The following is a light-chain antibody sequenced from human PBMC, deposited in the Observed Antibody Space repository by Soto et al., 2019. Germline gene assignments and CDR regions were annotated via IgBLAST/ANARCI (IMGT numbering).Light chain of an antibody. V-gene: IGLV2-23*02. CDR2: EVT. J-gene: IGLJ3*02. CDR3: CSFAGGTSFWV. Sequence: QSALTQPASVSGSPGQTITISCTGTSSDVGGYDVVSWYQQHPGKAPKLLIYEVTKRPSGVSNRFSGSKSGNTASLTVSGLQAEDEADYHCCSFAGGTSFWVFSGGTKLTVL. CDR1: SSDVGGYDV.